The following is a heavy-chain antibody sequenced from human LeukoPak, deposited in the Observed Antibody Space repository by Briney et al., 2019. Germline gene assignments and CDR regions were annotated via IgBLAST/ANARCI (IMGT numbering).Heavy chain of an antibody. CDR2: ISGSGDRT. D-gene: IGHD6-19*01. CDR1: GFTLTNYG. J-gene: IGHJ1*01. V-gene: IGHV3-23*01. Sequence: PGGSLRLSCGASGFTLTNYGMNWVRQAPGRGLEWVAGISGSGDRTYYADSVKGRFTISRDNSRNTLYLDMNSLRVEDTAVYYCAKVKEASGWYAEVLLHRGQGTLVTVSS. CDR3: AKVKEASGWYAEVLLH.